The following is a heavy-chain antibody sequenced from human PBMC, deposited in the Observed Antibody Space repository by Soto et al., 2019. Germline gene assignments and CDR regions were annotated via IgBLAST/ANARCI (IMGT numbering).Heavy chain of an antibody. CDR1: GYSCTSYW. J-gene: IGHJ4*02. D-gene: IGHD2-2*01. CDR3: ARHKCPSTSCQFDY. Sequence: EFVKICCQCAGYSCTSYWIGWVRQLPGKGLEWMGIIYPGDSDTRYSPSFQGQVTISADKSISTAYLQWSSLKASDTAMYYCARHKCPSTSCQFDYWGQGTLVTVSS. V-gene: IGHV5-51*01. CDR2: IYPGDSDT.